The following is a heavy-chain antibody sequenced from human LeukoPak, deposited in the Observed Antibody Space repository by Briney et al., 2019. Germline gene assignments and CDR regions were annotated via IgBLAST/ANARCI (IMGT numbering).Heavy chain of an antibody. D-gene: IGHD2-2*01. Sequence: PGGSLRLSCAASGFTFSDYTMTWIRQAPGKGLEWVSAISGSGGSTYHADSVKGRFTISRDNSKNTLYLQMNSLRAEDTAVYYCAKGRPLSKPAAIRYYFDYWGQGTLVTVS. CDR1: GFTFSDYT. CDR2: ISGSGGST. CDR3: AKGRPLSKPAAIRYYFDY. V-gene: IGHV3-23*01. J-gene: IGHJ4*02.